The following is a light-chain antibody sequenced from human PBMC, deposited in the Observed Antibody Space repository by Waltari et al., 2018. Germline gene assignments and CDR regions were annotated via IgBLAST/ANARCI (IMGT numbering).Light chain of an antibody. CDR1: RSNIGHNY. Sequence: QSVLTQPPSASGTPGQRVTISCSGSRSNIGHNYVYWYQQLPGTAPKLLLYRNTRRRSGVTDRFSGHKSGTSASLAISGVRSEDEADYYCAAGDDSLSRRVFGGGTKVTVL. CDR3: AAGDDSLSRRV. CDR2: RNT. J-gene: IGLJ3*02. V-gene: IGLV1-47*01.